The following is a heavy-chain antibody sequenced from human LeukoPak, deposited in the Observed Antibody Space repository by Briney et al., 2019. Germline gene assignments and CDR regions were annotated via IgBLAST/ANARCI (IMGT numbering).Heavy chain of an antibody. Sequence: KPSETLSLTCTVSGGSISSSGYYWGWIRQPPGKGLEWIGSIYYSGSTYYNPSLKSRVTISVDTSKNQFSLKLSSVTAADTAVYYCARTGYYDFWSGGNAFDIWGQGTMVTVPS. CDR3: ARTGYYDFWSGGNAFDI. J-gene: IGHJ3*02. V-gene: IGHV4-39*07. CDR2: IYYSGST. CDR1: GGSISSSGYY. D-gene: IGHD3-3*01.